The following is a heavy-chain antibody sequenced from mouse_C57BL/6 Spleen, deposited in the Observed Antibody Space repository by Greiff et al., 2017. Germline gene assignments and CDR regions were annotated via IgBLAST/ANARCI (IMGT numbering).Heavy chain of an antibody. V-gene: IGHV1-64*01. CDR3: ARDYCSSSFDY. D-gene: IGHD1-1*01. Sequence: QVQLQQSGAELVKPGASVKLSCKASGYTFTSYWMHWVKQRPGQGLEWIGMIHPNSGSTNYNEKFKSKATLTVDKSSSTAYMQLSSLTSEDSAVYYCARDYCSSSFDYWGQGTTLTVSS. CDR1: GYTFTSYW. CDR2: IHPNSGST. J-gene: IGHJ2*01.